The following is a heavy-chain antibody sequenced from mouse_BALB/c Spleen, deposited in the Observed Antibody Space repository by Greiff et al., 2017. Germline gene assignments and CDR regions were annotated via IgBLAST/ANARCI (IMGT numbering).Heavy chain of an antibody. CDR2: IYPGNSDT. D-gene: IGHD1-1*01. CDR3: HYYGSSPPSLYFDV. Sequence: EVKLQESGTVLARPGASVKMSCKASGYTFTSYWMHWVKQRPGQGLEWIGAIYPGNSDTSYNQKFKGKAKLTAVTSTSTAYMELSSLTNEDSAVYYCHYYGSSPPSLYFDVWGAGTTVTVSS. CDR1: GYTFTSYW. J-gene: IGHJ1*01. V-gene: IGHV1-5*01.